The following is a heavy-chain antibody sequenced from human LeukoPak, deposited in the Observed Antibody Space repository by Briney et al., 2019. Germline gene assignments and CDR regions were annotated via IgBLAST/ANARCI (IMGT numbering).Heavy chain of an antibody. J-gene: IGHJ4*02. Sequence: SETLSLTCTVSGGSISSGGYYWSWIRQHPGKGLEWIGYIYYSGSTYYNPSLKSRVTISVDTSKNQFSLKLSSVTAADTAVYYCARDSLDGAGFDYWGQGTLVTVSS. V-gene: IGHV4-31*03. CDR2: IYYSGST. CDR3: ARDSLDGAGFDY. CDR1: GGSISSGGYY. D-gene: IGHD1-26*01.